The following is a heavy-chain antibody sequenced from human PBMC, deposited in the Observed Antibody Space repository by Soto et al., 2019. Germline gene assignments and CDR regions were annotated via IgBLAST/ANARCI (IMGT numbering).Heavy chain of an antibody. Sequence: QVQLVEAGGGVVQPGRSLRLSCAASGFTFSSFSMHWVRQAPGKGLEWVALIWYDGSNKYYADSVKGRFTISRDNSKNTLYRQTDSLRAGDTSMYYCAQDLKPYYGPGSLRGFFDYWGQGTLVTVSS. CDR2: IWYDGSNK. V-gene: IGHV3-33*06. D-gene: IGHD3-10*01. CDR1: GFTFSSFS. CDR3: AQDLKPYYGPGSLRGFFDY. J-gene: IGHJ4*02.